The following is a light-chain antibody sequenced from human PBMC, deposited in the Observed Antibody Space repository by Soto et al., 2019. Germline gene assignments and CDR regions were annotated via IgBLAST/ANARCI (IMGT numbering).Light chain of an antibody. J-gene: IGKJ4*01. Sequence: DIEMTQSPSSLSASVGDRVTITCRASQGISNTLAWYQQKPGQVPKLLIYATSTRQTDVPSRFSGSRSGTDFTLTITSLQPEDVATYYCQHCNSVPLTFGGGTKVE. CDR1: QGISNT. CDR3: QHCNSVPLT. CDR2: ATS. V-gene: IGKV1-27*01.